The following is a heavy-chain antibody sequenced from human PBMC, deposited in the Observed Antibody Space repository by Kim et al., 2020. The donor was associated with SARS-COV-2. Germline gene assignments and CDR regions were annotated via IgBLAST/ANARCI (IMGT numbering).Heavy chain of an antibody. CDR3: ARAELANSQTVATIDY. J-gene: IGHJ4*01. CDR2: ISFDGKSK. D-gene: IGHD3-10*01. Sequence: GGSLRLSCAASGFTFRTFAMHWVRQAPGKGLEWVALISFDGKSKYYADSVKDRVTISRDSSNYKVYPQMHSMRREDTAAYHCARAELANSQTVATIDYWG. V-gene: IGHV3-30*04. CDR1: GFTFRTFA.